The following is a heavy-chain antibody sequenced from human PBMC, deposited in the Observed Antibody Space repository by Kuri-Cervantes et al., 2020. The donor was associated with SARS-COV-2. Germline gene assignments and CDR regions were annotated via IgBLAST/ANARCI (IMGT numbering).Heavy chain of an antibody. Sequence: GGSLRLSCAACGFTFSSYDMHWVRQATGKGLEWVSAIGTAGDTYYPGSVKGQFTISRENAKNSLYPQMNSLRAGDTAVYYCARGGNPAWNMDVWGKGTTVTVSS. J-gene: IGHJ6*03. CDR2: IGTAGDT. V-gene: IGHV3-13*03. CDR3: ARGGNPAWNMDV. D-gene: IGHD4-23*01. CDR1: GFTFSSYD.